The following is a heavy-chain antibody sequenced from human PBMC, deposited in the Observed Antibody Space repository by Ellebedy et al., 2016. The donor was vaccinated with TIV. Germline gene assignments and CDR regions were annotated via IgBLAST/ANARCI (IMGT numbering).Heavy chain of an antibody. Sequence: SETLSLXXAVYGGSFSGYYWSWIRQPPGKGLEWIGEINHSGSTNYNPSLKSRVTISVDTSKNQFSLKLSSVTAADTAVYYCARGLWGSYGDYWGQGTLVTVSS. CDR2: INHSGST. CDR3: ARGLWGSYGDY. J-gene: IGHJ4*02. V-gene: IGHV4-34*01. D-gene: IGHD3-16*01. CDR1: GGSFSGYY.